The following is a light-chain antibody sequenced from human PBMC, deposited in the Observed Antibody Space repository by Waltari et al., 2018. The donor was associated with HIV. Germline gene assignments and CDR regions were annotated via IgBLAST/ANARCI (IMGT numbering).Light chain of an antibody. CDR3: GTGDSSLSASYV. CDR1: SSNTGCHY. Sequence: QSVLTQPPSVSAAPGPTATISCSGSSSNTGCHYVSWYQQLPGTAPKLLIDENNKRPSGIPERFSGSKSGTSATLGITGLQTGDEADYYCGTGDSSLSASYVFGTGTKVTVL. J-gene: IGLJ1*01. CDR2: ENN. V-gene: IGLV1-51*02.